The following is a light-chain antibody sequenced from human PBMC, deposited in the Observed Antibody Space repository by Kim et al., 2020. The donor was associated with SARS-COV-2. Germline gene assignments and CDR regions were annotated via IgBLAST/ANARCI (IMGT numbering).Light chain of an antibody. V-gene: IGKV3-20*01. J-gene: IGKJ1*01. Sequence: SPWASAPLTSRDSPSVSSRSLAWYQHQPGQAPRLLIHDASSRATGIPDRFSGSGSGTDFTLTISRLEPEDFAVYYCQQHGYSPQTFGQGTKVDI. CDR1: PSVSSRS. CDR3: QQHGYSPQT. CDR2: DAS.